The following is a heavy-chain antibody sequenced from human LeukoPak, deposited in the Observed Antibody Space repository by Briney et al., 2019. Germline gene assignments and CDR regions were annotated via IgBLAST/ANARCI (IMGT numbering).Heavy chain of an antibody. V-gene: IGHV4-39*01. D-gene: IGHD5-12*01. J-gene: IGHJ4*02. CDR1: GGSISSSSYY. CDR2: IYYSGST. CDR3: VWLSRGY. Sequence: SETLSLTCTVSGGSISSSSYYWGWIRQPPGKGLEWIGSIYYSGSTYYNPSLKSRVTISVDTSKNQFSLKLSSVTAADTAVYYCVWLSRGYWGQGTLVTVSS.